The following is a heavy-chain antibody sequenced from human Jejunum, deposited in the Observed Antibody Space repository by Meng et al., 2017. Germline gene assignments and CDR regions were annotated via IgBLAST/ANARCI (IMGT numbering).Heavy chain of an antibody. V-gene: IGHV4-30-4*01. Sequence: QVQLQESGPGLVEPSQTLSLACTVSGDSVTSGSYHWSWIRQPPGKGLEWIGYIHHSGITYYNPSLRSRLLISIDTSKRQLSLTLNSVTAADMALYYCATIQSSPHFFNYWGQGALVTVSS. CDR3: ATIQSSPHFFNY. J-gene: IGHJ4*02. D-gene: IGHD6-6*01. CDR2: IHHSGIT. CDR1: GDSVTSGSYH.